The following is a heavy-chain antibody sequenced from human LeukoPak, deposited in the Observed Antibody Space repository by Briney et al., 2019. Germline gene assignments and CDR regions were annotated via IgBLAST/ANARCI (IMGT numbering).Heavy chain of an antibody. CDR3: ARDTLAAADS. CDR2: TYYRYKWHN. Sequence: SQTLSLTCAISGDSVSRDGAAWTWIRQSPSRGLEWLGRTYYRYKWHNEYAVSVRGRMAISPDTSKNQFSLHLSSVTPEDTAVYFCARDTLAAADSWGQGALVTVSS. CDR1: GDSVSRDGAA. V-gene: IGHV6-1*01. J-gene: IGHJ4*02. D-gene: IGHD6-25*01.